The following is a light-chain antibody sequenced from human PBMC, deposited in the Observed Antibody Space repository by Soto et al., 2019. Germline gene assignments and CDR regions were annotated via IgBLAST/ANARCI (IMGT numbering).Light chain of an antibody. V-gene: IGLV1-44*01. CDR2: DNN. CDR3: AAWDDSLNGHVV. J-gene: IGLJ2*01. Sequence: QSVLTQPPSASGTPGQRVTISCSGGSSNIGSNTVNWYQQLPGTAPKLLIYDNNQRPSGVPDRFSGSKSGTSASLAISGLQSEDEADYYCAAWDDSLNGHVVFGGGTQLTVL. CDR1: SSNIGSNT.